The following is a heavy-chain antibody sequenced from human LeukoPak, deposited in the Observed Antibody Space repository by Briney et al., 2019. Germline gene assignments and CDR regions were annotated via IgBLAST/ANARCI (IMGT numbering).Heavy chain of an antibody. CDR3: AKKTSYCGGDCYPYYFDH. D-gene: IGHD2-21*02. CDR1: GFAFSSYT. V-gene: IGHV3-23*01. CDR2: ISGSGGST. Sequence: GGSLRLSCAASGFAFSSYTMGWVRQAPGKGLEWVSAISGSGGSTYYADSVKGRFTISRDNYKNTLYVQMNSLRAEDTAVYYCAKKTSYCGGDCYPYYFDHWGQGTLVTVSS. J-gene: IGHJ4*02.